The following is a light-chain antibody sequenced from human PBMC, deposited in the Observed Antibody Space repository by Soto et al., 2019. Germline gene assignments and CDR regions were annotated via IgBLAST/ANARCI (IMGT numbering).Light chain of an antibody. Sequence: QSVLTQPASVSGSPGQSISISCAGASSDVGYYNYVSWYQQHPGKAPKLMIYEVSNRPSGVSNRFSGSKSGNTASLTIYGLQAEDEADYYCSSYTTSSTLVFGGGTKVT. CDR2: EVS. CDR1: SSDVGYYNY. J-gene: IGLJ2*01. V-gene: IGLV2-14*01. CDR3: SSYTTSSTLV.